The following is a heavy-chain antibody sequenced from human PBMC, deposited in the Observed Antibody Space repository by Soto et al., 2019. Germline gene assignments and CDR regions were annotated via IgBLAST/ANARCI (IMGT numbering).Heavy chain of an antibody. CDR1: GFTFSSYW. V-gene: IGHV3-74*01. CDR3: AVAVAGPTAIGY. J-gene: IGHJ4*02. D-gene: IGHD6-19*01. CDR2: INRDVSST. Sequence: EVQLVESGGGLVQPGGSLRLSCAASGFTFSSYWMHWIRQAPGKGLVWVSRINRDVSSTSYADSVKGRFTISRDNAKNTLYLQMNSLRAEDTAVYYCAVAVAGPTAIGYWGQGTLVTVSS.